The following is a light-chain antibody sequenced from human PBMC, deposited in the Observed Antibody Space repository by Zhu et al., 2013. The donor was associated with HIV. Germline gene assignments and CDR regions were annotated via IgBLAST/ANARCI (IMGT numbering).Light chain of an antibody. J-gene: IGLJ2*01. Sequence: SYVLTQPPSVSVAPGKTARITCGRNNIGSNSVHWYQQKPGQAPMLVVYDDSDRPSGIPERFSGSNSVNTATLTISRVEAGDEADYYCQVWDSSSDLVVFGGGTKLTVL. CDR1: NIGSNS. CDR2: DDS. CDR3: QVWDSSSDLVV. V-gene: IGLV3-21*03.